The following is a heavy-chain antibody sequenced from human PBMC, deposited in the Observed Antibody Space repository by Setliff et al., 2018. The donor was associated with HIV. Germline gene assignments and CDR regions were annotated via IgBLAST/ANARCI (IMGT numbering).Heavy chain of an antibody. V-gene: IGHV4-38-2*01. D-gene: IGHD5-18*01. Sequence: SETLSLTCAVSGYSVSSGYYWGWIRQPPGKGLERIGSFYASGSTNYNPSLKSRVTMSVDTSKNQLSLKVTSVTAADTAVYYCARLSDTAMASFDSWGQGTLVTVSS. J-gene: IGHJ4*02. CDR2: FYASGST. CDR3: ARLSDTAMASFDS. CDR1: GYSVSSGYY.